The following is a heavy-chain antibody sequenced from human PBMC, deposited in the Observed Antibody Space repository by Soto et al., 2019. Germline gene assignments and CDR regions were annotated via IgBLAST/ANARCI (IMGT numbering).Heavy chain of an antibody. Sequence: GSLRLSCAASGFTFSSYSMNWVRQAPGKGLEWVSSISSSSSYIYYADSVKGRFTISRDNAKNSLYLQMNSLRAEDTAVYYCARADSKYSGYDFWGQGTLVTVSS. J-gene: IGHJ4*02. CDR1: GFTFSSYS. V-gene: IGHV3-21*01. D-gene: IGHD5-12*01. CDR2: ISSSSSYI. CDR3: ARADSKYSGYDF.